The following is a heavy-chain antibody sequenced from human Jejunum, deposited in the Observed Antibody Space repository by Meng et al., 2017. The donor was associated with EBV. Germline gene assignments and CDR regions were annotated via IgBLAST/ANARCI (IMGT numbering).Heavy chain of an antibody. V-gene: IGHV1-3*01. Sequence: QVTLVQSGAEVKKPGASVKISCKASGYLFSDYSIHWVRQAPGQRLEWMGWITAGNGNTKYSRRFQDRITFTRDTSINTAYMDLSGLTSDDTAIYYCARDSRVSADYWGQGTMVTVSA. CDR3: ARDSRVSADY. J-gene: IGHJ4*02. CDR2: ITAGNGNT. CDR1: GYLFSDYS. D-gene: IGHD5/OR15-5a*01.